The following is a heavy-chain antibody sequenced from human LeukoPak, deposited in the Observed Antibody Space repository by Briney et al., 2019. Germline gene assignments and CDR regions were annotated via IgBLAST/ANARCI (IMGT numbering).Heavy chain of an antibody. CDR2: IKQDGSGK. CDR1: GFTFSSYW. D-gene: IGHD6-19*01. V-gene: IGHV3-7*04. Sequence: GGSLRLSCAASGFTFSSYWMDWVRQAPGKGLEWVAKIKQDGSGKYYVDSVKGRFTISRDNTKNSLFLQMNSLRAEDTAVYYCARGMTVAVNWFDSWGQGTLVTVSS. CDR3: ARGMTVAVNWFDS. J-gene: IGHJ5*01.